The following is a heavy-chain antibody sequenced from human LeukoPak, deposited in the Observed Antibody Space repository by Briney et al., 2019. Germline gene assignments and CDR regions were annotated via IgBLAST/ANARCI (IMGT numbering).Heavy chain of an antibody. CDR3: AREIPNAFDI. V-gene: IGHV3-30-3*01. Sequence: GRSLRLSCAASGFIFSNYPMHWVHQAPGKGLEWVAVASHIGNNKYYPNAVRGRFTISRDNSKDTLFLQMDSLRTEDTAVYYCAREIPNAFDIWGQGTMVTVSS. CDR2: ASHIGNNK. J-gene: IGHJ3*02. CDR1: GFIFSNYP.